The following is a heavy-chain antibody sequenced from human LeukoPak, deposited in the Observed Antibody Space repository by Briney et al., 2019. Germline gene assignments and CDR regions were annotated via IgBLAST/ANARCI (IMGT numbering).Heavy chain of an antibody. V-gene: IGHV4-38-2*01. CDR3: ARRARGTPDY. CDR1: GYSISSGYY. Sequence: SETLSLTCAVSGYSISSGYYWGWIQQPPGKGLEWVGSIYHSGSTYYNPSLKSRVTISVDTSKNQFSLKLSSVTAADTAVYYCARRARGTPDYWGQGTLVTVSS. J-gene: IGHJ4*02. D-gene: IGHD1-1*01. CDR2: IYHSGST.